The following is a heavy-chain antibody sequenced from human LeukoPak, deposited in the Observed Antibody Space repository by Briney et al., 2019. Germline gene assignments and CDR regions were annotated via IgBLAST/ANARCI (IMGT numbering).Heavy chain of an antibody. CDR2: INHSGST. Sequence: SETLSLTCAVYGGSFSGYYSSWIRQPPGKGLEWIGEINHSGSTNYNPSLKSRVTISVDTSKNQFSLKLSSVTAADTAVYYCASLWSGYYRWGQGTLVTVSS. J-gene: IGHJ4*02. CDR3: ASLWSGYYR. CDR1: GGSFSGYY. V-gene: IGHV4-34*01. D-gene: IGHD3-3*01.